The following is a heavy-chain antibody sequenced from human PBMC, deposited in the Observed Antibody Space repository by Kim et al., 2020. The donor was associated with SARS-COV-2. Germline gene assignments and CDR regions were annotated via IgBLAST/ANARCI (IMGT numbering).Heavy chain of an antibody. J-gene: IGHJ6*01. V-gene: IGHV3-23*01. Sequence: GGSLRLSCAASGFTFSTYAMTWVRQAPGKGLEWVSSISASGDSTYYADSVKGRFTISRDNSKNTVNLKMNSLRAEDTAIYYCAKDYVGRVVRGVIARVGCGMDCWEKGPRSPSPQ. D-gene: IGHD3-10*01. CDR1: GFTFSTYA. CDR2: ISASGDST. CDR3: AKDYVGRVVRGVIARVGCGMDC.